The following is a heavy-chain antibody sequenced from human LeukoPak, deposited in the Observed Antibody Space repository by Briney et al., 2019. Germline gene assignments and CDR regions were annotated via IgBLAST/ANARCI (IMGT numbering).Heavy chain of an antibody. CDR1: GGSFSGYY. CDR2: IDHSGST. J-gene: IGHJ4*02. D-gene: IGHD6-13*01. V-gene: IGHV4-34*01. Sequence: SETLSLTCAVYGGSFSGYYWSWIRQPPGKGLEWIGEIDHSGSTNYNPSLKSRVTISVDTSKNQFSLKLSSVTAADTAVYYCATGRSPPPRFSSSRSVFVYWGQGTLGTVSS. CDR3: ATGRSPPPRFSSSRSVFVY.